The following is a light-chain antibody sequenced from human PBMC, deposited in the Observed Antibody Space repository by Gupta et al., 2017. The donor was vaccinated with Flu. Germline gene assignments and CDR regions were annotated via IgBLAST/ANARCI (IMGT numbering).Light chain of an antibody. CDR3: QQDDCTPRT. CDR1: QSVSAGY. J-gene: IGKJ1*01. Sequence: EIVLTQSPGTLSLSPGERATLSCRASQSVSAGYLAWYQQKHGQAPRLLIYGASSRATGTPDRFSGSGSGTDFTLTISRLEPEDFAVYYCQQDDCTPRTFGQGTKVEIK. V-gene: IGKV3-20*01. CDR2: GAS.